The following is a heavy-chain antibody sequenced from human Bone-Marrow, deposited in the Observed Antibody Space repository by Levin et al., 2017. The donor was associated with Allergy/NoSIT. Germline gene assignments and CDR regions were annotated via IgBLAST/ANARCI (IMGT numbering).Heavy chain of an antibody. V-gene: IGHV2-5*02. CDR2: IYWADEK. D-gene: IGHD3-9*01. CDR3: AHRRIFPCYYIEDAFDF. CDR1: GFSLSTACVG. Sequence: TLSLTCSFSGFSLSTACVGVGWILPPPGTALEWLGLIYWADEKRYSPSLESRLTIIDYTSQTQVALKMTNMDPVATATYYCAHRRIFPCYYIEDAFDFWGQGTMVTVSS. J-gene: IGHJ3*01.